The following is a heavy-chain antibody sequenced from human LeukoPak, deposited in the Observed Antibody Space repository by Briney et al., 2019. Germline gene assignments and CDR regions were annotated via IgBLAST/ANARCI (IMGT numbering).Heavy chain of an antibody. D-gene: IGHD2-21*01. CDR1: GFTFSSYA. J-gene: IGHJ4*02. CDR3: AKFLPTHIVVANYYFDY. V-gene: IGHV3-23*01. CDR2: ISGSGGNT. Sequence: GGSLRLSCAAPGFTFSSYAMSWVRQAPGKGLEWVSAISGSGGNTYYADAVKGRFTISRDNSKNTLYLQMNSLRAEDTAVYYCAKFLPTHIVVANYYFDYWGQGTLVTVSS.